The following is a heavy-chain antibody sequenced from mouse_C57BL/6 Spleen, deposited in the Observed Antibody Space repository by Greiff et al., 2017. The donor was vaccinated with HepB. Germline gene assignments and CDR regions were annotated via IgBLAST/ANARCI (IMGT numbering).Heavy chain of an antibody. J-gene: IGHJ3*01. V-gene: IGHV1-18*01. Sequence: EVKLMESGPELVKPGASVKIPCKASGYTFTDYNMDWVKQSHGKSLEWIGDINPNNGGTIYNQKFKGKATLTVDKSSSTAYMELRSLTSEDTAVYYCASYYYGSSSAWFAYWGQGTLVTVSA. CDR2: INPNNGGT. CDR1: GYTFTDYN. D-gene: IGHD1-1*01. CDR3: ASYYYGSSSAWFAY.